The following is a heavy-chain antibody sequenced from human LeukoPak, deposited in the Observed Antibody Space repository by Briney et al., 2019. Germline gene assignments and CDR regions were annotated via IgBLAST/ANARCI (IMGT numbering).Heavy chain of an antibody. Sequence: GESLKISCKGSGYSFTSYWIGWVRQMPGKGLEWMGIIYPGDSDTRYSPSFQGQVTMSVDKSITTAYLQWSSLKASDTAMYSCARAVSSSWISPLGYWGQGTLVTVSS. J-gene: IGHJ4*02. V-gene: IGHV5-51*01. D-gene: IGHD6-13*01. CDR1: GYSFTSYW. CDR2: IYPGDSDT. CDR3: ARAVSSSWISPLGY.